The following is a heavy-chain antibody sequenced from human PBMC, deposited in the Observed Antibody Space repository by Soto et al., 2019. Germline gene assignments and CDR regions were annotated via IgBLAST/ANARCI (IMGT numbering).Heavy chain of an antibody. Sequence: PSETLSLTCTVSVGSISSGDYYWSWIRQPPGKGLEWFGYIYYSGSTYYNPSLKSRVTISVDTSKNQFSLKLSSVTAADTAVYYCAREVHGDYPGWFDPWGQGTMVTVSS. V-gene: IGHV4-30-4*01. CDR1: VGSISSGDYY. CDR3: AREVHGDYPGWFDP. CDR2: IYYSGST. D-gene: IGHD4-17*01. J-gene: IGHJ5*02.